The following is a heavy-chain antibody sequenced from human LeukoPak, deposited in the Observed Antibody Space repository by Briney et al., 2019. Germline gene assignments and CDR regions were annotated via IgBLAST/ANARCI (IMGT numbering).Heavy chain of an antibody. Sequence: ASVKVSCKVSGYTLTELSMHWVRQAPGKGLEWMGGFDPEDGETIYAQKFQGRVTMTEDTSTDTAYMELSSLRSEDTAVYYCATVYYYGSGSYEYYFDYWGQGTLVTVSS. CDR2: FDPEDGET. D-gene: IGHD3-10*01. CDR1: GYTLTELS. CDR3: ATVYYYGSGSYEYYFDY. J-gene: IGHJ4*02. V-gene: IGHV1-24*01.